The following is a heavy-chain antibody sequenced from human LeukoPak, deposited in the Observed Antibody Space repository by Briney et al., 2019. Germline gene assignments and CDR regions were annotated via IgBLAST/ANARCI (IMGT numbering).Heavy chain of an antibody. CDR1: GFTFTGSA. D-gene: IGHD3-3*01. V-gene: IGHV1-58*01. CDR3: AADRPVLRFLEWSNTPIH. Sequence: GASVKVSCKASGFTFTGSAVQWVRQARGQRLEWIGWIVVGSGNTNYAQKFQERVTITRDMSTSTAYMELSSLRSEDTAVYYCAADRPVLRFLEWSNTPIHWGQGTLVTVSS. CDR2: IVVGSGNT. J-gene: IGHJ4*02.